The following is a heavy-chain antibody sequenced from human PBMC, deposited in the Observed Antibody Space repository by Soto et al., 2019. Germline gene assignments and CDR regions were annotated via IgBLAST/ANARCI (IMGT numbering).Heavy chain of an antibody. J-gene: IGHJ5*02. V-gene: IGHV1-69*01. CDR2: IMPIFGTP. Sequence: QVQLVQSGAEVKKPGSSVKVSCKASGGTFDSYVISWLRQAPGQGLEWMGGIMPIFGTPNYAQKFRGRVTISADESTSTAYLELSSLTSDGTAVYYCARVHSSGIFYFVDPWGQGTLVTVSS. D-gene: IGHD3-10*01. CDR1: GGTFDSYV. CDR3: ARVHSSGIFYFVDP.